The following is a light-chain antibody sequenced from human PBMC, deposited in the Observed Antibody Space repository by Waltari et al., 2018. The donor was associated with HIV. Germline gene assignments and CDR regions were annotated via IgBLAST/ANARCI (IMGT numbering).Light chain of an antibody. Sequence: QPVVTQEPSLTVSPGETVTLTCGSSTGAVTTGHYGYCFQQPPGRAPLTLIYDTDKGHSWTPARFSGSLLGSLGCRAALALSGALLEDEAYYYCLLSYSGVRVFGGGTKLTV. CDR3: LLSYSGVRV. CDR1: TGAVTTGHY. J-gene: IGLJ2*01. V-gene: IGLV7-46*01. CDR2: DTD.